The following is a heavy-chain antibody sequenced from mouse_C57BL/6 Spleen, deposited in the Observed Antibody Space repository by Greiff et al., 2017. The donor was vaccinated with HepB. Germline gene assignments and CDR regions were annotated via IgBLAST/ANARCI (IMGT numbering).Heavy chain of an antibody. CDR2: IDPNSGGT. V-gene: IGHV1-72*01. CDR1: GYTFTSYW. CDR3: ARSSRSSITTVVDYAMDY. Sequence: QVQLQQPGAELVKPGASVKLSCKASGYTFTSYWMHWVKQRPGRGLEWIGRIDPNSGGTKYNEKFKSKATLTVDKPSSTAYMQLSSLTSEDSAVYYCARSSRSSITTVVDYAMDYWGQGTSVTVSS. J-gene: IGHJ4*01. D-gene: IGHD1-1*01.